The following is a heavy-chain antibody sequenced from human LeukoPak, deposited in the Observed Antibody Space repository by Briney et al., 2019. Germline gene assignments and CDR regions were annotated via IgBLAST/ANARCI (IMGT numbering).Heavy chain of an antibody. V-gene: IGHV4-39*01. Sequence: SETLSLTCTVSGGSISSSSYYWGWIRQPPGKGLDWIGSIYYSGNTYYNPSLKSRVTISVGTSKIQFSLKLSSVTAADTAVYYCARLSGNSYGSVDYWGQGTLVTVFS. CDR1: GGSISSSSYY. J-gene: IGHJ4*02. CDR2: IYYSGNT. CDR3: ARLSGNSYGSVDY. D-gene: IGHD5-18*01.